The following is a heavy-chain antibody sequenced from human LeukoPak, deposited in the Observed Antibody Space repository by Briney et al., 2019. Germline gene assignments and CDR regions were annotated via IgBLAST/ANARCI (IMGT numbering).Heavy chain of an antibody. J-gene: IGHJ5*02. D-gene: IGHD6-13*01. Sequence: SSETLSLTCTVSGGSISSSSDYWGWIRQAPGKGLEWIGSIYYSENTYYNSALKSRVTISVDTSKNQFSLKLSSVTAADTAVYYCARRFWIAAADKKGDNWFDPWGQGTLVTVSS. CDR1: GGSISSSSDY. CDR3: ARRFWIAAADKKGDNWFDP. V-gene: IGHV4-39*01. CDR2: IYYSENT.